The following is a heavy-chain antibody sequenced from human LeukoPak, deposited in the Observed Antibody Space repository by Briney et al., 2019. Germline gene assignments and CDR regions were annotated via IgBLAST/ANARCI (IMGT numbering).Heavy chain of an antibody. D-gene: IGHD7-27*01. CDR1: GDSVSGNSAA. Sequence: PSQTLSLTCAISGDSVSGNSAAWNWIRQSPSRGLEWLGRTYYRSKWYNDYAVSVKSRITINPDTSKNQFSLQLNSVTPEDTAVYYCAREAGDPLIYYYYYGMDVWGQGTTVTVSS. V-gene: IGHV6-1*01. CDR2: TYYRSKWYN. CDR3: AREAGDPLIYYYYYGMDV. J-gene: IGHJ6*02.